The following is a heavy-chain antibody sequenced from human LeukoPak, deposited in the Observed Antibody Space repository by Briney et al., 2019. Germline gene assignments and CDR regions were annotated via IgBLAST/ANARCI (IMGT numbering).Heavy chain of an antibody. CDR3: AREWRGIASHYHGMDV. J-gene: IGHJ6*02. CDR2: LGTSGDA. CDR1: GFSFSDYD. V-gene: IGHV3-13*01. D-gene: IGHD6-6*01. Sequence: GGSLRLSCVASGFSFSDYDMYWVRQAAGRGLEWVSALGTSGDAYYLGSVRGRFTISRENVKNSLYLQMNSLGVEDTAVYYCAREWRGIASHYHGMDVWGQGTTVTVSS.